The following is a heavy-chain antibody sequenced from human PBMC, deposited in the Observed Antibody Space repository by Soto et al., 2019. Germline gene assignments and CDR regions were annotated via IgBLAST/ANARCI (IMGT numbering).Heavy chain of an antibody. Sequence: KPSETLSLTCTVSGGSISSSSYYWGWIRQPPGKGLEWIGSIYYSGSTYYNPSLKSRVTISVDTSKNQFSLKLSSVTAADTAVYYCAKLTTFYGMDVWGQGTTVTVSS. D-gene: IGHD4-4*01. J-gene: IGHJ6*02. CDR3: AKLTTFYGMDV. CDR1: GGSISSSSYY. CDR2: IYYSGST. V-gene: IGHV4-39*01.